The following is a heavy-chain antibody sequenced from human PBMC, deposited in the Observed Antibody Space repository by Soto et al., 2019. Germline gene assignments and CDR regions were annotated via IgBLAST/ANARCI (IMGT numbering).Heavy chain of an antibody. CDR2: IYTSGST. V-gene: IGHV4-4*07. J-gene: IGHJ5*02. Sequence: LSLTCTVSGGSLSSYYWSWIRQPAGKGLEWIGRIYTSGSTNYNPSLKSRVTMSVDTSKNQFSLKLSSVTAADTAVYYCARDIVCSGGSCSWFWFDPWGKGTRVTVSS. CDR1: GGSLSSYY. D-gene: IGHD2-15*01. CDR3: ARDIVCSGGSCSWFWFDP.